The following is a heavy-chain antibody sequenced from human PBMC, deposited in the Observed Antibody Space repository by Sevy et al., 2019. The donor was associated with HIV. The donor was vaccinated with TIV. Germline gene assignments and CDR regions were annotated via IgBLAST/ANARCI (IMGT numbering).Heavy chain of an antibody. CDR2: ISSDGSSQ. CDR3: TKESLRGTYIRGDFDH. D-gene: IGHD3-10*02. V-gene: IGHV3-30*18. Sequence: GGSLRLSCSAFGFTFQTFGMHWVRQTPGKGPEWLAVISSDGSSQNYADSVKGQFTISRDNSKNLLFLQMNGRIPNDSAVYFCTKESLRGTYIRGDFDHWGQGTLVTVSS. J-gene: IGHJ4*02. CDR1: GFTFQTFG.